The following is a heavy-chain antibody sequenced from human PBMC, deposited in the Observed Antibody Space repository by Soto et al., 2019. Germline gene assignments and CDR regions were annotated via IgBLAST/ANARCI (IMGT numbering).Heavy chain of an antibody. D-gene: IGHD2-2*02. CDR1: GFTFSSYA. CDR2: ISYDGSNK. J-gene: IGHJ4*02. CDR3: ARGLVGDRYCSSTSCYTPFDY. V-gene: IGHV3-30-3*01. Sequence: PGGSLRLSCAASGFTFSSYAMHWVRQAPGKGLEWVAVISYDGSNKYYADSVKGRFTISRDNSKNTLYLQMNSLRAEDTAVYYCARGLVGDRYCSSTSCYTPFDYWGQGTLVTVSS.